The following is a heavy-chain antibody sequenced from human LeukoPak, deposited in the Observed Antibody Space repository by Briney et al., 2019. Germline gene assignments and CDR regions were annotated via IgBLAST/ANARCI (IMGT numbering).Heavy chain of an antibody. CDR1: GVTFSDYS. J-gene: IGHJ4*02. CDR2: IRGSGSGI. V-gene: IGHV3-48*04. D-gene: IGHD7-27*01. CDR3: ARDLNWGFDF. Sequence: PGGSLRLSCAASGVTFSDYSMNWVRQAPGKGLEWVSNIRGSGSGIYYADSVKGRFTISRDNAKNSLDLQMNSLRAEDTAFYYCARDLNWGFDFWGRGALVTVSS.